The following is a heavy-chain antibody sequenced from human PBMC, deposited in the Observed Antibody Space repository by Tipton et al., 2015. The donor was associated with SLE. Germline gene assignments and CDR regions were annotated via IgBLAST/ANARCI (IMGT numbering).Heavy chain of an antibody. CDR3: ARRLHSGPFDS. D-gene: IGHD6-25*01. J-gene: IGHJ4*02. V-gene: IGHV4-39*07. Sequence: TLSLTCTVSDGSIRSTNYYWGWIRQPPGKGLEWIGSIFYTGSTYYNPSLKSRVSFSIDTSKHQFSLKLNSVTAADTAVYYCARRLHSGPFDSWGQGTLVTVSS. CDR1: DGSIRSTNYY. CDR2: IFYTGST.